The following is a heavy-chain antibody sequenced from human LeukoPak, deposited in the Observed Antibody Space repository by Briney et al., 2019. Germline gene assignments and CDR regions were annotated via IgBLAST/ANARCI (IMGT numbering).Heavy chain of an antibody. CDR3: AKMTTDWYFDL. D-gene: IGHD4-17*01. CDR2: INSDGSST. J-gene: IGHJ2*01. V-gene: IGHV3-74*01. Sequence: GGSLRLSCAASGFTFSSYWMHWVRQAPGKGLVWVSRINSDGSSTSYADSVKGRFTISRDNAKNTLYLQMNSLRAEDTAVYYCAKMTTDWYFDLWGRGTLVTVSS. CDR1: GFTFSSYW.